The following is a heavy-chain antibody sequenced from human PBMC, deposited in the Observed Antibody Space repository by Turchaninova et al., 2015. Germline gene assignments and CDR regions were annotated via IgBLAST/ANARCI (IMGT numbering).Heavy chain of an antibody. CDR3: AGSGGSGAPFDY. CDR2: VSHIGST. J-gene: IGHJ4*02. V-gene: IGHV4-38-2*01. CDR1: GYSISSGYY. Sequence: QVQLKESGPGLVKPSETLSLTCAVSGYSISSGYYWGWIRQPPGKGLEWFGSVSHIGSTYYNPSLKSRVTISVDTSKNQFSLKLDSVAAADTAVYYCAGSGGSGAPFDYWGQGTLVTVSS. D-gene: IGHD2-15*01.